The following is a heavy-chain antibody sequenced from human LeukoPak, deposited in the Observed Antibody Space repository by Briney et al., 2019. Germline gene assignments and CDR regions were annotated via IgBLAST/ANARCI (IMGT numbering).Heavy chain of an antibody. CDR2: IYTSGST. V-gene: IGHV4-4*07. J-gene: IGHJ4*02. CDR1: GGSISSYY. D-gene: IGHD3-22*01. CDR3: AREAFSSGYYDDY. Sequence: SETLSLTCTVSGGSISSYYWSWIRQPAGKGLEWIGRIYTSGSTYYNPSLMSRVTISVDTSKNQFSLKLSSVTAADTAVCYCAREAFSSGYYDDYWGQGTLVTVSS.